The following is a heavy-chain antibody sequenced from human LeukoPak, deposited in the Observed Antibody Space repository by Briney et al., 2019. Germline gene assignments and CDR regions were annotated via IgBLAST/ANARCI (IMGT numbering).Heavy chain of an antibody. CDR1: GYTLTELS. D-gene: IGHD1-26*01. CDR2: FDPEDGET. V-gene: IGHV1-24*01. CDR3: ASAPGELREGNY. Sequence: ASVKVSCKVSGYTLTELSMHWVRQAPGKGLEWMGAFDPEDGETIYAQKFQGRVTMTEDTSTDTAYMELSSLRSEDTAVYYCASAPGELREGNYWGQGTLVTVSS. J-gene: IGHJ4*02.